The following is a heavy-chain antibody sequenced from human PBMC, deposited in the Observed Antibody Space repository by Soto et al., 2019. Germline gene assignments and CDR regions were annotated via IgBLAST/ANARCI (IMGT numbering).Heavy chain of an antibody. CDR3: ARGGYFDSSNYLAY. CDR1: GYTFTSYG. CDR2: INPGNGNT. D-gene: IGHD3-22*01. Sequence: ASVKVSCKASGYTFTSYGMNRVRQAPGRGLEWMGWINPGNGNTKYSQKFQGRVIIERGTSASTAYMELSSLRSEDTAVYYCARGGYFDSSNYLAYWGLGTLVTVSS. V-gene: IGHV1-3*01. J-gene: IGHJ4*02.